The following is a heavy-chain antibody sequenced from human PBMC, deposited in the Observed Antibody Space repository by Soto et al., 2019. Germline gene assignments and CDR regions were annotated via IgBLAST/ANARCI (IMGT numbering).Heavy chain of an antibody. CDR2: ISPGSRYP. D-gene: IGHD1-1*01. V-gene: IGHV3-11*06. Sequence: PGGSLRLSCAGSGFTFGDSYMSWIRQAPGKGLEWLSYISPGSRYPAYADSVKGRFTISRDNAKNSLYLQMNSLRAEDTAVYYCARDPTGYFDYWGQGTLVTVSS. J-gene: IGHJ4*02. CDR3: ARDPTGYFDY. CDR1: GFTFGDSY.